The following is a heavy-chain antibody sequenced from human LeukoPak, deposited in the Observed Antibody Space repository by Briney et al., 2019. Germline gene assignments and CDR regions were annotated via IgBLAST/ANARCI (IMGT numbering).Heavy chain of an antibody. V-gene: IGHV4-59*08. J-gene: IGHJ4*02. Sequence: SETLSLTCTVSGGSISSYYWSWIRQPPGKGLEWVGYSYYSGSTNYNPSLKSRATISVDTSKNQFSLKLSSVTAADTAVYYCARHKTQWLVASFDYWGQGTLVTVSS. CDR2: SYYSGST. D-gene: IGHD6-19*01. CDR1: GGSISSYY. CDR3: ARHKTQWLVASFDY.